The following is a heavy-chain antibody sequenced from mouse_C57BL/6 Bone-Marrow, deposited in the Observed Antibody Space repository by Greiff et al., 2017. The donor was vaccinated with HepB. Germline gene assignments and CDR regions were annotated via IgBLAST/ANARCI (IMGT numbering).Heavy chain of an antibody. V-gene: IGHV1-64*01. Sequence: QVQLQQPGAELVKPGASVKLSCKASGYTFTSYWMHWVKQRPGQGLEWIGMIHPNRGSTNYNEKFKSKATLTVDKSSSTAYMQLSSLTSEDSAVYYCARVPYYYGSSWGYWGQGTTLTVSS. CDR1: GYTFTSYW. D-gene: IGHD1-1*01. CDR3: ARVPYYYGSSWGY. CDR2: IHPNRGST. J-gene: IGHJ2*01.